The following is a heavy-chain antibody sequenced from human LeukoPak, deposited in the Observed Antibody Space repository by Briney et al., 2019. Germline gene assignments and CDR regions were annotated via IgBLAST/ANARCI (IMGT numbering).Heavy chain of an antibody. D-gene: IGHD3-9*01. CDR2: ISGSGDNT. V-gene: IGHV3-23*01. J-gene: IGHJ4*02. Sequence: GGSLRLSCAASGFTFSGFAMSWVRRTPGKGLEWVSGISGSGDNTLYADSVKGRFTISRDNAKNSLYLQMNSLRAEDTAVYYCASGGLTYYDILTGPQSPFDYWGQGTLVTVSS. CDR1: GFTFSGFA. CDR3: ASGGLTYYDILTGPQSPFDY.